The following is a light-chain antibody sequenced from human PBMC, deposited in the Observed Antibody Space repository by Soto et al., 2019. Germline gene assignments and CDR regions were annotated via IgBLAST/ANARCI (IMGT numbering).Light chain of an antibody. J-gene: IGKJ1*01. Sequence: DIQMNKSPSTLSASVGDRVPITCRASQSISSWLAWYQQKPGKAPKLLIYDASSLESGVPSRFSGSGSGTEFTLTISSLQPDDFATYYCQQYNSYSRTFGQGTKVDI. CDR1: QSISSW. CDR2: DAS. CDR3: QQYNSYSRT. V-gene: IGKV1-5*01.